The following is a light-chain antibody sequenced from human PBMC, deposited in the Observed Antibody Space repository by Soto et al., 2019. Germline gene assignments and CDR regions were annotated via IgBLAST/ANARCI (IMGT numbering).Light chain of an antibody. V-gene: IGLV2-14*01. J-gene: IGLJ3*02. Sequence: QSALTQPASVSGFPGQSITISCTGTSSDVGGYNYVSWYQQHPGKAPKLMIYEVSNRPSGVSNRFSGSKSGNTASLTISGLQAEDEADYYCNSYAGSDNYVLFGGGTKLTVL. CDR2: EVS. CDR3: NSYAGSDNYVL. CDR1: SSDVGGYNY.